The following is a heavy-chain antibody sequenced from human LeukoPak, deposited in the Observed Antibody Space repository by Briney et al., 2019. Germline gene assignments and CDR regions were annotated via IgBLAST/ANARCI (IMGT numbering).Heavy chain of an antibody. CDR1: GGSISSYY. J-gene: IGHJ4*02. V-gene: IGHV4-4*07. Sequence: SETLSLTCTVSGGSISSYYWSWIRQPAGKGLEWIGRIYTSGGTNYNPSLKSRVTMSVDTSKNQFSLNLSSVTAADTAVYFCARGHPGALRFLEWSSPLDYWGQGILVTVSS. CDR3: ARGHPGALRFLEWSSPLDY. D-gene: IGHD3-3*01. CDR2: IYTSGGT.